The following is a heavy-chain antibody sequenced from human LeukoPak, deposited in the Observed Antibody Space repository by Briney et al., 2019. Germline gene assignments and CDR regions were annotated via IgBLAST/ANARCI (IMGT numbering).Heavy chain of an antibody. V-gene: IGHV3-53*01. CDR1: GFTFSNSW. CDR2: IYSGGST. Sequence: GGSLRLSCAASGFTFSNSWMSWVRQAPGKGLEWVSVIYSGGSTYYADSVKGRFTISRDNSKNTLYLQMNSLRAEDTAVYYCAIAAASDFDYWGQGTLVTVSS. D-gene: IGHD6-13*01. CDR3: AIAAASDFDY. J-gene: IGHJ4*02.